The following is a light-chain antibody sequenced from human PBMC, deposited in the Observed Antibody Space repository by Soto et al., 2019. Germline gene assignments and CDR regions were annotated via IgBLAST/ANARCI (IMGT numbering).Light chain of an antibody. J-gene: IGLJ1*01. CDR1: SSDVGGYNY. CDR2: EVS. V-gene: IGLV2-14*01. Sequence: QSVLTQPDSVSGSPGQSITISCTGTSSDVGGYNYVSWYQQHPGKAPKLMIYEVSNRPSGVSNRFSGSKSGNTASLTISGRQAEDEDDYYCISYTSRSTPYVVGTGTKLTVL. CDR3: ISYTSRSTPYV.